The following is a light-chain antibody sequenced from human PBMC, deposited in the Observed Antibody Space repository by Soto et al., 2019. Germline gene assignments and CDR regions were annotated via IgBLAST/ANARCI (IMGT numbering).Light chain of an antibody. Sequence: EIVLTQSPGTLSLSPGERATPSCRASQSVSSSYLAWYQQKPGQAPRLLIYGASSRATGIPDRFSGSGSGTDFTLTISRLEPEDFAVYYCQQYGSSPWTFGQGTKVHIK. V-gene: IGKV3-20*01. CDR1: QSVSSSY. CDR2: GAS. J-gene: IGKJ1*01. CDR3: QQYGSSPWT.